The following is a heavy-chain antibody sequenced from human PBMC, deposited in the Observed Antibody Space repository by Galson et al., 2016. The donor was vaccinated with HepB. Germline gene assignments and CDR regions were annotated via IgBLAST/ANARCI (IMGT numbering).Heavy chain of an antibody. D-gene: IGHD2-2*01. CDR1: GYTFTLYG. J-gene: IGHJ4*02. CDR3: ARTMGVVVVPAALHDFDY. CDR2: ISAYSGNP. Sequence: SVKVSCKASGYTFTLYGISWVRQAPGQGLEWMGWISAYSGNPNYAQKFQGRVTMTTDTSTSTAYMEVRSLRSDDTAVYYCARTMGVVVVPAALHDFDYWGQGTLVTVSS. V-gene: IGHV1-18*01.